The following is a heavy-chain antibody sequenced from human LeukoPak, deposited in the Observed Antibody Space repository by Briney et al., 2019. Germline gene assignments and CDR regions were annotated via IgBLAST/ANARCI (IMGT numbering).Heavy chain of an antibody. Sequence: PGGSLRLSCAASGFTFDDYAMHWGRHAPGKGMEWVSGISWNSGSIGYADSVKGRFTISRDNAKNSLYLQMNSLRAEDTALYYCAKDILRYSSEGWFDPWGQGTLVTVSS. D-gene: IGHD6-19*01. J-gene: IGHJ5*02. V-gene: IGHV3-9*01. CDR3: AKDILRYSSEGWFDP. CDR2: ISWNSGSI. CDR1: GFTFDDYA.